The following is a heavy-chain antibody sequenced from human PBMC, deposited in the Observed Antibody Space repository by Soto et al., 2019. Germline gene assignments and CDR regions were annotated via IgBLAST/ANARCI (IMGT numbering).Heavy chain of an antibody. CDR3: VSLRYGDFPYSFDY. Sequence: EVQLVESGGGLVKPGGSLRLSCAASGFTFSSYSMNWVRQAPGKGLEWVSSISSSSSYIYYADSVKGRFTISRDNAKNSLYLQMNSLRAEDTAVYYCVSLRYGDFPYSFDYWGQGTLVTVSS. D-gene: IGHD4-17*01. J-gene: IGHJ4*02. CDR1: GFTFSSYS. CDR2: ISSSSSYI. V-gene: IGHV3-21*01.